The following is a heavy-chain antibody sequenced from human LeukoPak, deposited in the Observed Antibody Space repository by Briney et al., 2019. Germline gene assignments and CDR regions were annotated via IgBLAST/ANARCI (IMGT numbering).Heavy chain of an antibody. J-gene: IGHJ4*02. CDR2: IYASGTT. Sequence: SETLSLTCTVSGGSLKRYYWSWIRQPAGEGLEWLGHIYASGTTNYNPSLNSRVTMSVDTSKNQFSLRLASVTAADTAVYYCARVADRFGYNYGIDEYFDYWGQGTLVTVSS. V-gene: IGHV4-4*07. CDR1: GGSLKRYY. D-gene: IGHD5-18*01. CDR3: ARVADRFGYNYGIDEYFDY.